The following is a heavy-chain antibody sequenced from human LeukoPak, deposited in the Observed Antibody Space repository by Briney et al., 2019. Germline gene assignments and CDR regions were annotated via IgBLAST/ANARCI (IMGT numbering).Heavy chain of an antibody. D-gene: IGHD1-26*01. CDR3: ARAGIEGATTSRGDYYYYMDV. J-gene: IGHJ6*03. CDR1: GYSISSGYY. CDR2: IYHSGST. Sequence: PSETLSLTCTVSGYSISSGYYWGWIRQPPGKGLEWIGSIYHSGSTYYNPSLKSRVTISVDTSTNQFSLKLSSVTAADTAVYYCARAGIEGATTSRGDYYYYMDVWGKGTTVTVSS. V-gene: IGHV4-38-2*02.